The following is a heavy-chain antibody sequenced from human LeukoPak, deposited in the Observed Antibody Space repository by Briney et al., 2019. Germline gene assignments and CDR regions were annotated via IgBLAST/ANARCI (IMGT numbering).Heavy chain of an antibody. V-gene: IGHV4-39*01. Sequence: SETLSLTCIVSGGSIRSANFFWGWFRQPPGKGPEWIGTIDYTGRTFYSPSVTSRVTVSLDTSKNQFSLRLTSMTAADTAVYYCARQPEIEYSYGFGDHWGQGRLVTVTS. CDR1: GGSIRSANFF. J-gene: IGHJ4*02. CDR3: ARQPEIEYSYGFGDH. CDR2: IDYTGRT. D-gene: IGHD5-18*01.